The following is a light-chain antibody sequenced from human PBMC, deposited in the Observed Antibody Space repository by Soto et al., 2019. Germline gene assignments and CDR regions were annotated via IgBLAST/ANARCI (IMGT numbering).Light chain of an antibody. Sequence: EIVMTQSPATLSVSSGERATLSCRASESVSSNLACYQQTPGQAPRLLIYGASTRATGIRSRFSGSGSGTEFTLTISRLHSEDFAVYYLQEYNNWPPVHSFGQGTKLEI. CDR3: QEYNNWPPVHS. CDR2: GAS. V-gene: IGKV3-15*01. CDR1: ESVSSN. J-gene: IGKJ2*03.